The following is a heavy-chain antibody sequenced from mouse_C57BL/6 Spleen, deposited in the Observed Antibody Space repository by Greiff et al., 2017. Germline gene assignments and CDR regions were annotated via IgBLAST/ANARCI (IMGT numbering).Heavy chain of an antibody. CDR3: ARWRLYCDV. CDR1: GFTFSDYG. Sequence: EVKLVESGGGLVKPGGSLKLSCAASGFTFSDYGMHWVRQAPEKGLEWVAYISSGSSTIYYADTVKGRFTISRDNAKNTLFLQMTSLRSEDTAMYYCARWRLYCDVWGTGTTVTVSS. J-gene: IGHJ1*03. V-gene: IGHV5-17*01. CDR2: ISSGSSTI.